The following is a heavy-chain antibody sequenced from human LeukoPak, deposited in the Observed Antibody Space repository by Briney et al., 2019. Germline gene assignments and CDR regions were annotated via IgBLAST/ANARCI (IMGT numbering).Heavy chain of an antibody. CDR1: GFTFSSYW. D-gene: IGHD3-9*01. CDR2: IKQDGSEK. V-gene: IGHV3-7*01. Sequence: GGSLRPSCAASGFTFSSYWMSWVHQAPGKGLEWVANIKQDGSEKYYVDSVKGRFTISRDNAKNSLYLQMNSLRAEDTAVYYCARDQILGFDWLNDYWGQGTLVTVSS. CDR3: ARDQILGFDWLNDY. J-gene: IGHJ4*02.